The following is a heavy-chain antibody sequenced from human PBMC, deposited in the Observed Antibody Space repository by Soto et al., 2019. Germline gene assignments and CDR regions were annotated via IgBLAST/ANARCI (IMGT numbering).Heavy chain of an antibody. V-gene: IGHV4-59*01. J-gene: IGHJ3*02. CDR1: GGSISSYD. Sequence: TSETLSLTCSVSGGSISSYDWSWIRQPPGKGLEWIGYIYYSGSTNYNPSLKSRVTISVDTSKNQFSLKLSSVTAADTAVYYCARELTDAFDIWGQGTMVTVSS. CDR3: ARELTDAFDI. CDR2: IYYSGST.